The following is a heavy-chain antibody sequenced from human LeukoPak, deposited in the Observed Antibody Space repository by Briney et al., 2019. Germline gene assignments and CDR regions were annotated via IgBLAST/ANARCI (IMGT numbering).Heavy chain of an antibody. D-gene: IGHD3-22*01. CDR2: IQYDGDKE. V-gene: IGHV3-30*02. Sequence: GGSLRLSCAASGSTFSSYGMHWVRQAPGKGLEWVAFIQYDGDKEYYADSVKGRFTISRDNAKNSLYVQLNSLRAEDTAVYYCARTSNYYDSSGYFRGGFDSWGQGTLVTVSS. CDR1: GSTFSSYG. J-gene: IGHJ4*02. CDR3: ARTSNYYDSSGYFRGGFDS.